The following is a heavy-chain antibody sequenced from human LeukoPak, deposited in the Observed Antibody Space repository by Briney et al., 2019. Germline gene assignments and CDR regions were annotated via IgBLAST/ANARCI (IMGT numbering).Heavy chain of an antibody. D-gene: IGHD3-10*01. CDR1: GLTVNNNY. Sequence: PGGSLRLSCAASGLTVNNNYMSGVRQAPGKGLEWVSTIYSGGSTYYADSVKAPFTISRDNSKNTMYPHMNNLTPEDTAVYYCARDEGSGRWNFDYWGHGTLVTVSS. V-gene: IGHV3-53*01. J-gene: IGHJ4*01. CDR2: IYSGGST. CDR3: ARDEGSGRWNFDY.